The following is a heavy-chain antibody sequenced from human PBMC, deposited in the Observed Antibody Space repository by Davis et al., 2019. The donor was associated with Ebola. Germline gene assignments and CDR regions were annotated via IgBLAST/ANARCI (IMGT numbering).Heavy chain of an antibody. CDR1: GFTFSSYG. CDR3: ASEWFRGRYYYYGMDV. V-gene: IGHV3-33*01. J-gene: IGHJ6*02. Sequence: PGGSLRLSCAASGFTFSSYGMHWVRQAPGKGLEWVAVIWYDGSNKYYADSVKGRFTISRDNSKNTLYLQMNSLRAEDTAVYYCASEWFRGRYYYYGMDVWGQGTTVTVSS. D-gene: IGHD3-10*01. CDR2: IWYDGSNK.